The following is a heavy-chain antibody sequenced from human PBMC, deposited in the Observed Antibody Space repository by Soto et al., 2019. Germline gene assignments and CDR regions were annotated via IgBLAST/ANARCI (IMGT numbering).Heavy chain of an antibody. D-gene: IGHD4-17*01. CDR2: ISYDGSNK. V-gene: IGHV3-30-3*01. CDR1: GFTFSSYA. J-gene: IGHJ3*02. Sequence: QVQLVESGGGVVQPGRSLRLSCAASGFTFSSYAMHWVRQAPGKGLEWVAVISYDGSNKYYADSVKGRFTISRDNSKHTLYLQINSLRAEDTAVYYCARDSTTVVTRRDAFDIWGKGTMVTVSS. CDR3: ARDSTTVVTRRDAFDI.